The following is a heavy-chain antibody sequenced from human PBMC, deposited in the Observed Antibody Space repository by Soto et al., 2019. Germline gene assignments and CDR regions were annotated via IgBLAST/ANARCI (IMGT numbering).Heavy chain of an antibody. CDR1: GFTVSSNY. D-gene: IGHD3-22*01. CDR3: ERNGDSSDYRGWFDP. Sequence: EVQLVESGGGLVQPGGSLRLSCAASGFTVSSNYMSWVRQAPGKGLEWVSVIYSGGTTYYADSVKGRFTLSRDNSKNTLYLQMNSRRAEDKVVYYCERNGDSSDYRGWFDPWGQGTLVTVSS. CDR2: IYSGGTT. J-gene: IGHJ5*02. V-gene: IGHV3-66*01.